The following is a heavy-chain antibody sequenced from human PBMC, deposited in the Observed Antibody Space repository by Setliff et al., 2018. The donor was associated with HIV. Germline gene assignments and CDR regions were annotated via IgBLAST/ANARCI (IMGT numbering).Heavy chain of an antibody. J-gene: IGHJ4*02. Sequence: SETLSLTCTVSGGSISSYYWSWIRQPPGKGLEWLGHIYSSGSTNYNPSLKSRVTISVDTSKNQFSLKLYSVTAADTAVYYCAKTIGRYFDIFHNWGQGTLVTVSS. V-gene: IGHV4-4*09. D-gene: IGHD3-9*01. CDR1: GGSISSYY. CDR3: AKTIGRYFDIFHN. CDR2: IYSSGST.